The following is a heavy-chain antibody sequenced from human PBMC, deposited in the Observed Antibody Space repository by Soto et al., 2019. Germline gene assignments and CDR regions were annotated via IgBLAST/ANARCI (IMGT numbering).Heavy chain of an antibody. V-gene: IGHV3-74*03. CDR3: VRDMQLGPLDP. CDR2: INTDGSVA. Sequence: EVQLVESGGGLVQPGESLRLSCAASGLTFRSYWMHWVRQAPGKGLVWVSRINTDGSVAMYVDSVKGRFTISRDNAKNTLYLNMNGLRAEDTAVYYCVRDMQLGPLDPWGQGTLVTVSA. CDR1: GLTFRSYW. D-gene: IGHD3-16*01. J-gene: IGHJ5*02.